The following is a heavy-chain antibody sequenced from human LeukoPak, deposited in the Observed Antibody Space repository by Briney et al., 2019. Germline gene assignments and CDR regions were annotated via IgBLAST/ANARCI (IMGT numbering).Heavy chain of an antibody. CDR2: ISASGGTT. Sequence: GGSLRLSCAASGFTFSSYAMTWVRKAPGKGLEWVSTISASGGTTYYAGSLKGRFTISRDNSRDTLYLQMTSLGAEDTAIYYCAKSRVSGLRFLEWVYFNYWGQGTLVTVSS. D-gene: IGHD3-3*01. CDR3: AKSRVSGLRFLEWVYFNY. J-gene: IGHJ4*02. CDR1: GFTFSSYA. V-gene: IGHV3-23*01.